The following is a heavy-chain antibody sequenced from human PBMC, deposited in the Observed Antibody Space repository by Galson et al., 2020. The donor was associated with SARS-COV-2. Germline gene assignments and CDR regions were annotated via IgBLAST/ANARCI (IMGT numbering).Heavy chain of an antibody. J-gene: IGHJ6*02. CDR3: ARESGIAVAGTLYYYYYGMDV. V-gene: IGHV6-1*01. CDR2: TYYRSKWYN. Sequence: SQTLSLTCAIPGDSVSSNSAAWNWIRQSPSRGLEWLGRTYYRSKWYNDYAVSVKSRITINPDTSKNQFSLQLNSVTPEDTAVYYCARESGIAVAGTLYYYYYGMDVWGQGTTVTVSS. CDR1: GDSVSSNSAA. D-gene: IGHD6-19*01.